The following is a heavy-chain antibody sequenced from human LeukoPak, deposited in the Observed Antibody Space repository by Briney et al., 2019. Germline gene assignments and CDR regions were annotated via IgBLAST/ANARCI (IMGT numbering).Heavy chain of an antibody. Sequence: GRSLRLSCAASGFIFDDYAMHWVRQAPGKGLEWVSGISWNSGSIDYADSVKGRFTISRNNAKNSLYLQMNSLRAEDTALYYCAKDIGEGAVAASDYYYGMDVWGQGTTVTVSS. CDR3: AKDIGEGAVAASDYYYGMDV. CDR1: GFIFDDYA. CDR2: ISWNSGSI. J-gene: IGHJ6*02. D-gene: IGHD6-19*01. V-gene: IGHV3-9*01.